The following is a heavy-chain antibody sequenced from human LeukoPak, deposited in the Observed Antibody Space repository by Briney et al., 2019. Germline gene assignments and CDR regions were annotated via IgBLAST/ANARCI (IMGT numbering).Heavy chain of an antibody. Sequence: GASVKVSCKASGGTFSSYAISWVRQAPGQGLEWMGRIIPIFGIANYAQKFQGRVTITAAKSTSTAYMELSSLRSEDTAVYYCARADGYNLDYWGQGTLVTVSS. CDR2: IIPIFGIA. J-gene: IGHJ4*02. CDR1: GGTFSSYA. CDR3: ARADGYNLDY. V-gene: IGHV1-69*04. D-gene: IGHD5-24*01.